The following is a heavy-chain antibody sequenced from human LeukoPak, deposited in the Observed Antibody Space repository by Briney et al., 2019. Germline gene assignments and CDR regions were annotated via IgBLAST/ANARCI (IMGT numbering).Heavy chain of an antibody. CDR1: GFTFSDYY. D-gene: IGHD1-26*01. CDR2: ISSSGSTI. V-gene: IGHV3-11*01. J-gene: IGHJ5*02. Sequence: GGSLRLSCAASGFTFSDYYMSWIRQAPGKGLEWVSYISSSGSTIYYADSVKGRFTISRDNAKNSLYLQMNSLRAEDTAVYYCARDRGYYSGSPWGFDPWGQGTLVTVSS. CDR3: ARDRGYYSGSPWGFDP.